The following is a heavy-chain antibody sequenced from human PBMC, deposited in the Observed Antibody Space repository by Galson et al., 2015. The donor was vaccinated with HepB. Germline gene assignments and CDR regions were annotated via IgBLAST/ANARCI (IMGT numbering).Heavy chain of an antibody. Sequence: SVKVSCKASGGTFSSYAISWVRQAPGQGLEWMGGIIPIFGTANYAQKFQGRVTITADESTSTAYMELSSLRSEDTAVYCCARDPPYCSGGSCSDALDIWGQGTMVTVSS. J-gene: IGHJ3*02. D-gene: IGHD2-15*01. CDR2: IIPIFGTA. CDR1: GGTFSSYA. V-gene: IGHV1-69*13. CDR3: ARDPPYCSGGSCSDALDI.